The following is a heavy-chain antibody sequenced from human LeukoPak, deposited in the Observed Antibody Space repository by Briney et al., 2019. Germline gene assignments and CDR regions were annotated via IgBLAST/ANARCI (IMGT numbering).Heavy chain of an antibody. D-gene: IGHD4-17*01. Sequence: SETLSLTCTVSGGSISSYYWSWIRQPPGKGLEWIGSGFYSGSAYYNPSLKSRVTISVDTSKNQFSLNLSSVTAADTAVYYCARLRGAMTSVTSDFDYWGQGTLVTVSS. CDR3: ARLRGAMTSVTSDFDY. CDR2: GFYSGSA. J-gene: IGHJ4*02. V-gene: IGHV4-59*04. CDR1: GGSISSYY.